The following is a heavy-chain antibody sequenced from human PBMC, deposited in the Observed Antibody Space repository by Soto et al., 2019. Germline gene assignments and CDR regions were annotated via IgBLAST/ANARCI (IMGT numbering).Heavy chain of an antibody. CDR1: GFTFSSYS. Sequence: PGGSLRLSCAASGFTFSSYSMNWVRQAPGKGLEWVSSISSSSSYIYYADSVKSRFTISRDNAKNSLYLQMNSLRAEDTAVYYCARDRPEHGYSYGFNWFDSRGQGTLVTVSS. CDR3: ARDRPEHGYSYGFNWFDS. J-gene: IGHJ5*01. V-gene: IGHV3-21*01. CDR2: ISSSSSYI. D-gene: IGHD5-18*01.